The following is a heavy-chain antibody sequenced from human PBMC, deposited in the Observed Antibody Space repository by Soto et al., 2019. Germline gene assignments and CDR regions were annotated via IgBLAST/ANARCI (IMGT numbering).Heavy chain of an antibody. CDR3: ARDSQLERRRFYYYGMDV. CDR2: ISAYNGNT. D-gene: IGHD1-1*01. J-gene: IGHJ6*02. V-gene: IGHV1-18*01. CDR1: GYTFTSYG. Sequence: QVQLVQSGAEVKKPGASVKVSCKASGYTFTSYGISWVRQAPGQGLEWMGWISAYNGNTNYAQKLQGRVTMTTDTATSTAYMERRSLRSDDTAVYYCARDSQLERRRFYYYGMDVWGQGTTVTVSS.